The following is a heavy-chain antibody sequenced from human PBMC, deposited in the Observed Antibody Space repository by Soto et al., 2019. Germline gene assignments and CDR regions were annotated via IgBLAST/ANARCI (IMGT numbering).Heavy chain of an antibody. Sequence: QVQLQESGPGLVKPSGTLSLICAVSSGSISSSNWWRWVRQPPGKGLEWSGEIYHSGSTNYNPSLKRRVTISVDMSTNQFPLKLSSVTAAAAAVYYCARVAELIAAAGTVHFDYWGQGALVTVSS. CDR1: SGSISSSNW. CDR2: IYHSGST. J-gene: IGHJ4*02. D-gene: IGHD6-13*01. V-gene: IGHV4-4*02. CDR3: ARVAELIAAAGTVHFDY.